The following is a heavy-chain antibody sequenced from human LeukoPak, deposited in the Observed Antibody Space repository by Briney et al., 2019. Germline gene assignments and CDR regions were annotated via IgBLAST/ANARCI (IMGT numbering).Heavy chain of an antibody. J-gene: IGHJ6*02. CDR1: GFTFSSYA. Sequence: GGSLRLSCAASGFTFSSYAMSWVRQAPGKGLEWVSAISGSGGSTYYADSVKGRFPISRDNSKNTLYLQMNSLRAEDTAVYYCAKSSSGGNSPPYYYYSMDVWGQGTTVIVSS. CDR3: AKSSSGGNSPPYYYYSMDV. V-gene: IGHV3-23*01. CDR2: ISGSGGST. D-gene: IGHD4-23*01.